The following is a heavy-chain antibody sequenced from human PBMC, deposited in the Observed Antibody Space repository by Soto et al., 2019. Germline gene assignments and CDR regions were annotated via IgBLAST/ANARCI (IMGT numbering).Heavy chain of an antibody. CDR1: GFTFSSYG. CDR3: AKSPLSYNWDVFDI. V-gene: IGHV3-30*18. Sequence: GGSLRLSCAASGFTFSSYGMHWVRQAPGKGLEWVAVISYDGSNKYYADSVKGRFTISRDNSKNTLYLQMNSLRAEDTAVYYCAKSPLSYNWDVFDIWGQGTMVTVSS. D-gene: IGHD1-20*01. CDR2: ISYDGSNK. J-gene: IGHJ3*02.